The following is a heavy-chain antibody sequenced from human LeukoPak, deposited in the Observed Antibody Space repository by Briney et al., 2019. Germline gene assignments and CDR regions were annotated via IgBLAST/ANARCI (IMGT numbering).Heavy chain of an antibody. CDR1: GFTFSSSA. D-gene: IGHD6-13*01. Sequence: GGSLRLSCAASGFTFSSSAMTWVRQAPGKGLEWVSAIYSGGSTYYADSVKDRFTISRDNSKNTLYLQMNSLRAEDTAVYYCARVESSWSTSEYSQHWGQGTLVTVSS. CDR3: ARVESSWSTSEYSQH. CDR2: IYSGGST. J-gene: IGHJ1*01. V-gene: IGHV3-66*01.